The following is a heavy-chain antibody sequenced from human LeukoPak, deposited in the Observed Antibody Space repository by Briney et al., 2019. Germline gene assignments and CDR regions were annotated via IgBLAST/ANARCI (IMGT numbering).Heavy chain of an antibody. CDR2: ISGFNGNT. V-gene: IGHV1-18*01. Sequence: ASVKVSCKASGYTFNSYGITWVRQAPGQGLEWMGGISGFNGNTNYVQNLQGRVTMTTDTSTTTANMGLRSLRSDDTAVYYCATKIPSYCSSTSCYTYFDYWGQGTLVTVSS. CDR3: ATKIPSYCSSTSCYTYFDY. J-gene: IGHJ4*02. CDR1: GYTFNSYG. D-gene: IGHD2-2*02.